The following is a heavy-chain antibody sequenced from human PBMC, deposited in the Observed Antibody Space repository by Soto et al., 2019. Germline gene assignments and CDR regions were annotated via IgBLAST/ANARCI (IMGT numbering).Heavy chain of an antibody. CDR1: GFTFSSYA. V-gene: IGHV3-30-3*01. CDR2: ISYDGSNK. CDR3: ARGTVGATLYYFDY. Sequence: PGGSLSLSCAASGFTFSSYAVHWVRQAPGKGLEWVAVISYDGSNKYYADSVKGRFTISRDNSKNTLYLQMNSLRAEDTAVYYCARGTVGATLYYFDYWGQGTLVTVSS. J-gene: IGHJ4*02. D-gene: IGHD1-26*01.